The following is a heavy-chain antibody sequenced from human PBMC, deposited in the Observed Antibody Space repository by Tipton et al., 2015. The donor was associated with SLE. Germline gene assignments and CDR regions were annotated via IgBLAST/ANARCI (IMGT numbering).Heavy chain of an antibody. CDR1: GFTFRNYA. D-gene: IGHD2-15*01. Sequence: SLRLSCAGSGFTFRNYAMSWVRQAPGKGLQWVSAISGSGGDTYYADSVKGRFTISRDNSKNTLYLQMNSLRAEDTAVYYCAQGECSGGSCYTPTYYYGLDVWGQGTTVTVSS. J-gene: IGHJ6*02. CDR2: ISGSGGDT. V-gene: IGHV3-23*01. CDR3: AQGECSGGSCYTPTYYYGLDV.